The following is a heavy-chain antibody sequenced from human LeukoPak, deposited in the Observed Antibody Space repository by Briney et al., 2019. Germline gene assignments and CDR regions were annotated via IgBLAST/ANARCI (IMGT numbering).Heavy chain of an antibody. CDR1: GGSISSGDYY. D-gene: IGHD3-10*01. CDR3: ATSYGSGSYYNDYYYYGMDV. CDR2: IYYSGST. Sequence: PSETLSLTCTVSGGSISSGDYYWSWIRQPPGKGLEWIGYIYYSGSTYYNPSLKSRVTISVDTSKNQFSLKLSSVTAADTAVYYCATSYGSGSYYNDYYYYGMDVWGQGTTVTVSS. J-gene: IGHJ6*02. V-gene: IGHV4-30-4*01.